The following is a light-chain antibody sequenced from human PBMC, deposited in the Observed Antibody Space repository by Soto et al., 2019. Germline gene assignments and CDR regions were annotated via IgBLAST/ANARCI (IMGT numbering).Light chain of an antibody. CDR1: QSVRSDY. V-gene: IGKV3-20*01. CDR3: QQYGCSPRT. CDR2: GAS. J-gene: IGKJ1*01. Sequence: GLTKSAVTLSLSPGERATLSCRASQSVRSDYLAWYQQKPGQAPRLHIYGASTRATGIPDRFTGSGSGTDFTLTISRLEPEDVAVYYCQQYGCSPRTFGQGTKVDI.